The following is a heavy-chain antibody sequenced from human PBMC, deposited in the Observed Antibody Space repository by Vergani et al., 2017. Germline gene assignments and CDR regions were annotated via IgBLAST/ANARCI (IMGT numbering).Heavy chain of an antibody. CDR2: ISYDGSNK. Sequence: QVQLVESGGGVVQPGRSLRLSCAASGFTFSSYGMHWVRQAPGKGLEWVAVISYDGSNKYYADSVKGRFTISRDNSKNTLYLQMNSLRAEDTAVYYCARDRFKGRGYSYGGPVDYWGQGTLVTVSS. J-gene: IGHJ4*02. V-gene: IGHV3-30*03. CDR1: GFTFSSYG. D-gene: IGHD5-18*01. CDR3: ARDRFKGRGYSYGGPVDY.